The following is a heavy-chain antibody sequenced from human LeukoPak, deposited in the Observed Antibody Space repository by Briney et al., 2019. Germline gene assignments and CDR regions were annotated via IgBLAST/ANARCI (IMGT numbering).Heavy chain of an antibody. J-gene: IGHJ6*04. CDR3: AELGITMIGGV. CDR1: GFTFSSHS. V-gene: IGHV3-7*01. Sequence: GGSLRLSCAASGFTFSSHSMAWVRQAPGKGLEWVAKVNEDGRQIYYADSVKGRFTISRDNAKNSLYLQMNSLRAEDTAVYYCAELGITMIGGVWGKGTTVTISS. CDR2: VNEDGRQI. D-gene: IGHD3-10*02.